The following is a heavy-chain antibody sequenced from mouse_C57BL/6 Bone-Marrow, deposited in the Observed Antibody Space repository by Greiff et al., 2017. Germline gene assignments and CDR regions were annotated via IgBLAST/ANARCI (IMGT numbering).Heavy chain of an antibody. D-gene: IGHD1-1*01. CDR2: IHPNSGST. CDR1: ANTFPGYW. CDR3: AIYYYGSS. J-gene: IGHJ2*01. V-gene: IGHV1-64*01. Sequence: QFQLQQPGAELVKPGASVRLSCKPSANTFPGYWMHWVKQRPGQGLEWIGMIHPNSGSTNYNEKFKSKATLTVDKSSSTAYMQLSSLTSEDSAVYYCAIYYYGSSWGQGTTLTVSS.